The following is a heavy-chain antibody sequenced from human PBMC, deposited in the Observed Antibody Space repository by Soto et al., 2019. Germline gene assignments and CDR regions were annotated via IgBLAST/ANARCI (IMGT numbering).Heavy chain of an antibody. J-gene: IGHJ6*02. V-gene: IGHV3-48*02. CDR1: GFTFSSYS. Sequence: GGSLRLSCAASGFTFSSYSMNWVRQAPGKGLEWVSYISSSSSTIYYADSVKGRFTISRDNAKNSLYLQMNSLRDEDTAVYYWARDFSDFWSGYKSFYYYGMDVWGQGTTVTVSS. CDR2: ISSSSSTI. D-gene: IGHD3-3*01. CDR3: ARDFSDFWSGYKSFYYYGMDV.